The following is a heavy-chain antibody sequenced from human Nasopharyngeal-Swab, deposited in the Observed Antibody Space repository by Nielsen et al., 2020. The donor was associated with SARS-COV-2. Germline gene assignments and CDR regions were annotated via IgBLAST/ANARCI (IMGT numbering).Heavy chain of an antibody. D-gene: IGHD4-17*01. CDR1: GFTFSDYW. J-gene: IGHJ2*01. CDR2: IKQDGSVK. V-gene: IGHV3-7*03. CDR3: ARDISGALDL. Sequence: GESLKISCAASGFTFSDYWMHWVRQAPGKGPEWVANIKQDGSVKNDVDSVKGRFTISRGNAKNSLFLQMNSLRAEDTAIYYCARDISGALDLWGRGTLVTVSS.